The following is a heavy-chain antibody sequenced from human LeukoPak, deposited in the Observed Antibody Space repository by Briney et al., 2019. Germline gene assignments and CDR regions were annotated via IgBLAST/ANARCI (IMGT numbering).Heavy chain of an antibody. J-gene: IGHJ6*02. D-gene: IGHD6-19*01. CDR3: ARGYSSGWYKAHYYYYGMDV. Sequence: GASVKVSCKASGYTFTGYYMHWVRQAPGQGLEWMGWINPNSGGTNYAQKFQGRVTMTRDTSISTAYMELSRLRSDDTAVYYCARGYSSGWYKAHYYYYGMDVWGQGTTVTVSS. CDR1: GYTFTGYY. V-gene: IGHV1-2*02. CDR2: INPNSGGT.